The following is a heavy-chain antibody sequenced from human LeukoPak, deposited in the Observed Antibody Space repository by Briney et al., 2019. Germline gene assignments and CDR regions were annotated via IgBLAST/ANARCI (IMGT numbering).Heavy chain of an antibody. CDR1: GYSISSGFY. J-gene: IGHJ6*03. D-gene: IGHD3-3*01. Sequence: SETLSLTCTVSGYSISSGFYWGWIRQPPGKGLEWIGYIYHGGNTDYNPSLKSRVTISIDTSKNQFSLKLSSVTAADTAVYYCARESGYYYYYYYYYMDVWGKGTTVTISS. CDR2: IYHGGNT. V-gene: IGHV4-38-2*02. CDR3: ARESGYYYYYYYYYMDV.